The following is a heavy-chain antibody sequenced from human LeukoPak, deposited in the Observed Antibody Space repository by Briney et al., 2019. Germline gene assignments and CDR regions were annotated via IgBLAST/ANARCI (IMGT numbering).Heavy chain of an antibody. CDR1: GFTFNNCA. CDR3: AKTPQGYSAYYYY. D-gene: IGHD5-12*01. Sequence: PGGSLRLSCAASGFTFNNCAMSWVRQAPGRGLEWVSTISGGGDGAFYADSVKGRFTISRDNSGNTMSLQMNGLRAEDTAVYFCAKTPQGYSAYYYYWGQGALVTVSS. CDR2: ISGGGDGA. V-gene: IGHV3-23*01. J-gene: IGHJ4*02.